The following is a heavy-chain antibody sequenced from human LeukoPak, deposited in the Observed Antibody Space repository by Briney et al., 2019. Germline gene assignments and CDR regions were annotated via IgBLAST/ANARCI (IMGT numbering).Heavy chain of an antibody. Sequence: SVTVSCKASGGTFSSYAISWVRQAPGQGLEWMGRIIPIFGTANYAQKFQGGVTITADKSTSTAYMELSSLRSEDTAVYYCARDETYGAPGDIWGQGTMVTVSS. CDR1: GGTFSSYA. CDR3: ARDETYGAPGDI. J-gene: IGHJ3*02. CDR2: IIPIFGTA. D-gene: IGHD4-17*01. V-gene: IGHV1-69*06.